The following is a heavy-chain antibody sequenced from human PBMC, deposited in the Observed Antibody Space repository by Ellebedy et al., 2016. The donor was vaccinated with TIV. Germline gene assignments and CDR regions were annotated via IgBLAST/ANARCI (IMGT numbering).Heavy chain of an antibody. D-gene: IGHD3-3*01. CDR1: GGTFSTYA. J-gene: IGHJ4*02. CDR2: IIPIFGTA. CDR3: ARDLLPLHYDTGLK. Sequence: ASVKVSCKASGGTFSTYAITWVRQAPGQGLEWMGGIIPIFGTANYAQKFQGRVTITADESTSTAYMELSSLRSEDTAVYYCARDLLPLHYDTGLKWGQGTLVTVSS. V-gene: IGHV1-69*13.